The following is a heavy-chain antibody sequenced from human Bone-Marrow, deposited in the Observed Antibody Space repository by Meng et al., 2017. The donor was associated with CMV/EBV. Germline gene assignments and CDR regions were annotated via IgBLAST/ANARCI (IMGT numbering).Heavy chain of an antibody. CDR1: GGSFSGYY. D-gene: IGHD4-11*01. CDR2: INHSGST. Sequence: GSLRLSCAVYGGSFSGYYWSWIRQPPGKGLEWIGEINHSGSTNYNPSLKSRVTISVDTSKNQFSLKLSSVTAADTAVYYCARVGRLTTLNYYYGIDVWGQGTTVTVSS. J-gene: IGHJ6*02. CDR3: ARVGRLTTLNYYYGIDV. V-gene: IGHV4-34*01.